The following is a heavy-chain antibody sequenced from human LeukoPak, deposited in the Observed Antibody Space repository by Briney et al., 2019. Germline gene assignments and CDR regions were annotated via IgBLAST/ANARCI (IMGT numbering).Heavy chain of an antibody. Sequence: TGGSLRLSCAASGFTFSNYAMTWVRQAPGKGQEWVSDISGSGVITNYADSVKGRFTISRDSSMNTVYLQMNSLRAEDTAVYYCARLDGGLLHWGQGALVTVSS. CDR1: GFTFSNYA. D-gene: IGHD2/OR15-2a*01. CDR2: ISGSGVIT. V-gene: IGHV3-23*01. CDR3: ARLDGGLLH. J-gene: IGHJ4*02.